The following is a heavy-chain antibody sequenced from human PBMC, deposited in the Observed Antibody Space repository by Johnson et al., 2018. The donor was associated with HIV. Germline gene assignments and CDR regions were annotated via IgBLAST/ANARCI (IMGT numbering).Heavy chain of an antibody. CDR1: GFIFSNYA. V-gene: IGHV3-23*04. CDR3: ARAYYDSSGYYPHAFHV. D-gene: IGHD3-22*01. CDR2: ISGSGGST. Sequence: VQLVESGGVVVQPGGSRRLSCVVSGFIFSNYAMSWVRQAPGKGLEWVSAISGSGGSTYYADSVKGRFTISRDNSKNSLYLQMNSLRAEDTAVYYCARAYYDSSGYYPHAFHVWGQGTMVTVSS. J-gene: IGHJ3*01.